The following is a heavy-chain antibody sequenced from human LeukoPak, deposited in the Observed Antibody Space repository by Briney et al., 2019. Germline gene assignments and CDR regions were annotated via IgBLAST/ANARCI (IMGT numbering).Heavy chain of an antibody. CDR1: GYTFTGYY. V-gene: IGHV1-2*02. Sequence: ASVKVSCKASGYTFTGYYMHWVRQAPGQGLEWMGWINPNSGGTNYAQKFQGRVTMTRDTSISTAYMELSRLRSDDTAVYYCAVGIAAAGTSWCYYYGMDVWGQGTTVTVSS. CDR3: AVGIAAAGTSWCYYYGMDV. CDR2: INPNSGGT. J-gene: IGHJ6*02. D-gene: IGHD6-13*01.